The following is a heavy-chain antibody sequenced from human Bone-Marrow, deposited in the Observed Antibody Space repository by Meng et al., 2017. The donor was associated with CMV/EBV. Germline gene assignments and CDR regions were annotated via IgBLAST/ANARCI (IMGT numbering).Heavy chain of an antibody. CDR3: VRGQLFCSGGSCYQHFDS. J-gene: IGHJ4*02. Sequence: GVSLRLSCAASGLSVSSNYMSWVRQAPGKGLEWVAVISYNGFNEYYADSVKGRFTISRDNSKNTLSLQMNSLRAEDTALYYCVRGQLFCSGGSCYQHFDSWGQGTLVTVSS. CDR1: GLSVSSNY. D-gene: IGHD2-15*01. V-gene: IGHV3-30*03. CDR2: ISYNGFNE.